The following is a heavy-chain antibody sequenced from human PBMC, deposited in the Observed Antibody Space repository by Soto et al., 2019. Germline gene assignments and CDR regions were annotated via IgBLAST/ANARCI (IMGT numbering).Heavy chain of an antibody. V-gene: IGHV3-30*18. CDR1: GFTFSSYG. Sequence: PGGSLRLSCAASGFTFSSYGMHWVRQAPGKGLEWVAVISYDGSNKYYADSVKGRFTISRDNSKNTLYLQMNSLRAEDTAVYYCAKAGNDYVWGSYRFFDYWGQGTLVTVPS. CDR3: AKAGNDYVWGSYRFFDY. CDR2: ISYDGSNK. J-gene: IGHJ4*02. D-gene: IGHD3-16*02.